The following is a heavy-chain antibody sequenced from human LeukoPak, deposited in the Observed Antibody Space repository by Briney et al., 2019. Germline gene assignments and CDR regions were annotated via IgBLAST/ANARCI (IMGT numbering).Heavy chain of an antibody. CDR1: GFTFNSYS. CDR2: ISSSSSYI. Sequence: GGSLRLSCAASGFTFNSYSMIWVRQAPGKGLEWVSSISSSSSYIYYADSVKGRFTISRDNAKNSLYLQMNSLRAEDTAVYYCARSFIAAAATGYWGQGTLVTVPS. V-gene: IGHV3-21*01. J-gene: IGHJ4*02. CDR3: ARSFIAAAATGY. D-gene: IGHD6-13*01.